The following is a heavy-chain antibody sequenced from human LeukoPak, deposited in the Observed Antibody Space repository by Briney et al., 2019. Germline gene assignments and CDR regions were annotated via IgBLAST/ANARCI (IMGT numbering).Heavy chain of an antibody. J-gene: IGHJ4*02. CDR3: ARGLSWISFKYYFDY. D-gene: IGHD2-2*03. CDR1: GGSFSGYY. Sequence: SETLSLTCAVYGGSFSGYYWSWNRQPPGKGLEWIGEINHSESTNYNPSLKSRVTISVDTSKNQFSLKLSSVTAADTAVYYCARGLSWISFKYYFDYWGQGTLVTVSS. V-gene: IGHV4-34*01. CDR2: INHSEST.